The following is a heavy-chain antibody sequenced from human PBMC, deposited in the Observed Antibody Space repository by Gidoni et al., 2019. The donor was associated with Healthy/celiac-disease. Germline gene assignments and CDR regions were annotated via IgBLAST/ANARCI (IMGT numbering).Heavy chain of an antibody. CDR1: GGTFSSYT. V-gene: IGHV1-69*08. Sequence: QVQLVQSGAEVKKPGSSVKVSCKASGGTFSSYTISWGRQAPGQGLEWMGRIIPILGIANYAQKFQGRVTITADKSTSTAYMELSSLRSEDTAVYYCARDRDSYGYGSDYWGQGTLVTVSS. CDR2: IIPILGIA. J-gene: IGHJ4*02. CDR3: ARDRDSYGYGSDY. D-gene: IGHD5-18*01.